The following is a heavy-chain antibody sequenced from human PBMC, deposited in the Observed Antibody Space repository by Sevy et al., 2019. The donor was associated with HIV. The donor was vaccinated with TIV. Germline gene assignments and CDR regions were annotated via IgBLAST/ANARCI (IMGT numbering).Heavy chain of an antibody. J-gene: IGHJ4*02. CDR2: IWYDGSYK. CDR1: GFTFSSYG. V-gene: IGHV3-33*06. CDR3: AKDRFCSSTSCFADGY. Sequence: GGSLRLSCAASGFTFSSYGMHWVRQAPGKGLEWVAVIWYDGSYKYYADSVKGRFTISRDNSKNTLYLQMNSLRAEDTAVYYCAKDRFCSSTSCFADGYWGQGTLVTVSS. D-gene: IGHD2-2*01.